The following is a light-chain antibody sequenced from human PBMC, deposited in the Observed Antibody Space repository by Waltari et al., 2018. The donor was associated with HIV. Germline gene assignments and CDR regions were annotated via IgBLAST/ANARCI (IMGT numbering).Light chain of an antibody. V-gene: IGLV1-51*01. CDR2: DND. CDR1: IGNFRNNF. CDR3: ETWHTAQNSGL. J-gene: IGLJ1*01. Sequence: QSVLTQPPSVSAAPGQAVTISCSAAIGNFRNNFVSWYQHLPGTAPRLTLYDNDQRPSGFPDRFSAFKSATSATLAISGVPTGDEACYYCETWHTAQNSGLFGTGTKVTVL.